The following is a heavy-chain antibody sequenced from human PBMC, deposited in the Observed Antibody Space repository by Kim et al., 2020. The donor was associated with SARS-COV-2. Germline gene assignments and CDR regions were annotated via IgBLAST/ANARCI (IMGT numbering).Heavy chain of an antibody. CDR2: ISYDGSNK. Sequence: GGSLRLSCAASGFTFSSYGMHWVRQAPGKGLEWVAVISYDGSNKYYADSVKGRFTISRDNSKNTLYLQMNSLRAEDTAVYYCAKNSGSYLGEYYFDYWGQGTLVTVSS. CDR3: AKNSGSYLGEYYFDY. D-gene: IGHD1-26*01. J-gene: IGHJ4*02. CDR1: GFTFSSYG. V-gene: IGHV3-30*18.